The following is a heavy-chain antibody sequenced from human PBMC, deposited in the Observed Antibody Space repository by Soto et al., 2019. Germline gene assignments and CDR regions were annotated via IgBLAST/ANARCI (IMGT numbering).Heavy chain of an antibody. J-gene: IGHJ3*02. D-gene: IGHD6-6*01. Sequence: ASVKVSCKASGYTFTSYYMHWVRQAPGQGLEWMGIINPSGGSTNYAQKFQGRVTMTRDTSTSTVYMELSSLRSEDTAVYYCARDPLSIAARRGAFDIWGQGTMVTVSS. CDR1: GYTFTSYY. CDR2: INPSGGST. CDR3: ARDPLSIAARRGAFDI. V-gene: IGHV1-46*01.